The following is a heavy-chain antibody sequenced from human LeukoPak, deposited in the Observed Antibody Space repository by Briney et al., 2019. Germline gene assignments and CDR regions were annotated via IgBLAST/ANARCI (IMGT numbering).Heavy chain of an antibody. J-gene: IGHJ2*01. V-gene: IGHV4-59*01. CDR3: ARYREGWYFDL. Sequence: PSETLSLTCTVSGGSISSYYWSWIRQPPGKGLEWIGHIFYSGSTNFNPSLKSRVTLSLDTSKNHFSLKLSSVTAADTAVYYCARYREGWYFDLWGRGTLVTVSS. CDR1: GGSISSYY. CDR2: IFYSGST. D-gene: IGHD4-11*01.